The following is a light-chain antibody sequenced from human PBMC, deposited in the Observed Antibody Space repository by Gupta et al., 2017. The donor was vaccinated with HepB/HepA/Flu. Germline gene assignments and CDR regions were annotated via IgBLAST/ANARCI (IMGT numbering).Light chain of an antibody. CDR1: SSDVGSYNL. CDR2: EVS. Sequence: QSALTQPASVSGSPGQSITIPCPGTSSDVGSYNLVSWYQQHPGKAPKLMIYEVSKRPSGVSNRFSGSKSGNTASLTISGLQAEDEADYYCCSYAGSSTFKVFGGGTKLTVL. CDR3: CSYAGSSTFKV. V-gene: IGLV2-23*02. J-gene: IGLJ2*01.